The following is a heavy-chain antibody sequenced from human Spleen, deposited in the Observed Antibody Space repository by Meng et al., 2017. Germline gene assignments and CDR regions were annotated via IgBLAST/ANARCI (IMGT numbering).Heavy chain of an antibody. CDR2: INHSGST. J-gene: IGHJ4*02. Sequence: QVQLHQWGAGLLTPSDTLSLPCVVSGGSFSDYYWSWIRQPPGKGLEWIGEINHSGSTNYNPSLESRATISVDTSQNNLSLKLSSVTAADSAVYYCARGPTTMAHDFDYWGQGTLVTVSS. V-gene: IGHV4-34*01. CDR1: GGSFSDYY. D-gene: IGHD4-11*01. CDR3: ARGPTTMAHDFDY.